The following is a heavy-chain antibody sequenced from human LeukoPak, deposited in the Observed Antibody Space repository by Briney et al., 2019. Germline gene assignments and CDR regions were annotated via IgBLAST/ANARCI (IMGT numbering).Heavy chain of an antibody. Sequence: GGSLRLSCAASGFTFSSYGMHWVRQAPGKGLEWVAVISYDGSNKYYADSVKGRFTISKDNAKNSLYLQMNSLRAEDTAVYYCARAGGSTVSHSDYWGQGTLVTVSS. D-gene: IGHD4-17*01. CDR2: ISYDGSNK. J-gene: IGHJ4*02. CDR3: ARAGGSTVSHSDY. CDR1: GFTFSSYG. V-gene: IGHV3-30*03.